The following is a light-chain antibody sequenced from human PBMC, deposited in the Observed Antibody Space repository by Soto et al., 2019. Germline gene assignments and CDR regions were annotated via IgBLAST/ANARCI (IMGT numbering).Light chain of an antibody. CDR1: SSDVGGYNY. CDR2: EVN. V-gene: IGLV2-14*01. CDR3: SSYTSSSTWV. Sequence: QSALTQPASVSGSPGQSTSISCTGTSSDVGGYNYVSWYQQHPGKAPKLIIYEVNNRPSGVSNRFSGSKSGNTASLTISGLQAEDEADYYCSSYTSSSTWVFGTGTKVTVL. J-gene: IGLJ1*01.